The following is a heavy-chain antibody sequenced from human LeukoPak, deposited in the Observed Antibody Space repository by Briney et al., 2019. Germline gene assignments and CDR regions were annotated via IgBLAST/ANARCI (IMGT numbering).Heavy chain of an antibody. Sequence: GGSLRLSCATSGFTFSSYSMNWVRQAPGKGLEWVSYIASSSSTIYYADSVKGRFTISRDNAKNSLYLQMNSLRAEDTAVYYCASGIAVAGTVGDAFDIWGQGTMVTVSS. D-gene: IGHD6-19*01. J-gene: IGHJ3*02. CDR1: GFTFSSYS. CDR3: ASGIAVAGTVGDAFDI. CDR2: IASSSSTI. V-gene: IGHV3-48*01.